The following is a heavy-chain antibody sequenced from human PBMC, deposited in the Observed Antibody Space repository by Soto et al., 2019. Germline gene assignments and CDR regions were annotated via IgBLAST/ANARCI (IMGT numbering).Heavy chain of an antibody. V-gene: IGHV4-59*01. CDR2: IYYSRST. J-gene: IGHJ5*02. Sequence: SETLSLTCTVSGGSISSYYWSWIRQPPGKGLEWIGYIYYSRSTNYNPSLKSRVTISVDTSKNQFSLKLSSVTAADTAVYYCARGGIAAAGTIDWFDPWGQGTLVTVSS. CDR1: GGSISSYY. D-gene: IGHD6-13*01. CDR3: ARGGIAAAGTIDWFDP.